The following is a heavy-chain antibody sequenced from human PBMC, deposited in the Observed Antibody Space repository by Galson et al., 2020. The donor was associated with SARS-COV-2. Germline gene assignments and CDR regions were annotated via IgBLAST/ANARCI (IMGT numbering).Heavy chain of an antibody. D-gene: IGHD3-3*01. CDR2: IRSKAYGGTT. CDR1: GFTFGDYA. V-gene: IGHV3-49*03. Sequence: GGSLRLSCTASGFTFGDYAMSWFRQAPGKGLEWVGFIRSKAYGGTTEYAASVKGRFTISRDDSKSIAYLQMNSLKTEDTAVYYCTRDLAFLEWPPRDYWGQGTLVTVSS. CDR3: TRDLAFLEWPPRDY. J-gene: IGHJ4*02.